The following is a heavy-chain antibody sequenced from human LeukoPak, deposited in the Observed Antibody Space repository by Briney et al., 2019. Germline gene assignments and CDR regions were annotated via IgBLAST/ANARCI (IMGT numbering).Heavy chain of an antibody. Sequence: GGSLRLSCAASGFTFSSYSMNWVRQAPGKGLEWVSSITSSGRYIYYADSVKGRFTISRDNSENSLYLQMDSLTAEDTAVYYCAKGMATYGSGSLFDYWGQGILVTVSS. CDR1: GFTFSSYS. V-gene: IGHV3-21*01. CDR2: ITSSGRYI. CDR3: AKGMATYGSGSLFDY. D-gene: IGHD3-10*01. J-gene: IGHJ4*02.